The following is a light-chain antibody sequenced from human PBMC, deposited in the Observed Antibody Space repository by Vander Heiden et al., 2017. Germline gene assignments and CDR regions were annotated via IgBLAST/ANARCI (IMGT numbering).Light chain of an antibody. V-gene: IGKV1-39*01. CDR2: ATS. J-gene: IGKJ2*01. CDR3: QQSYRTPVT. CDR1: QSNSSY. Sequence: PSALAAAVGGRATIPCRTSQSNSSYLNWYQQKPGKAPKLLIYATSRLHSGVPSSFSGSGSGTDFTLNISSLQPEDFATYYCQQSYRTPVTFGQGTKLEIK.